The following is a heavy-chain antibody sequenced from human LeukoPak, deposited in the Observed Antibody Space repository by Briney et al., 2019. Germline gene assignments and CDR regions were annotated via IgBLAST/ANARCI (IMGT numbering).Heavy chain of an antibody. V-gene: IGHV1-18*01. D-gene: IGHD6-19*01. CDR1: GYTFTSYG. Sequence: GASVKVSCKASGYTFTSYGISWVRQAPGQGLEWVGWISAYNGNTNYAQKLQGRVTMTTNTSTGTAYMELRSLRSDDTAVYYCARVGYKAVAGTGTYYFDYWGQGTLVTVAS. CDR2: ISAYNGNT. CDR3: ARVGYKAVAGTGTYYFDY. J-gene: IGHJ4*02.